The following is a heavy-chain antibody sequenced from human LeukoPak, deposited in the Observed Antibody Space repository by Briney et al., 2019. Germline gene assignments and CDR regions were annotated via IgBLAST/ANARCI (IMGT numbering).Heavy chain of an antibody. J-gene: IGHJ4*02. Sequence: GGSLRLSCAASGFTFSTYSMNWVRQAPGKGLEWVSSISTRSDYIYYADSVKGRFTISRDNARNSLYLQMNSLRAEDTAVYFCVRDSSWFDYWGGQTMVTVSS. D-gene: IGHD2-15*01. CDR1: GFTFSTYS. V-gene: IGHV3-21*01. CDR2: ISTRSDYI. CDR3: VRDSSWFDY.